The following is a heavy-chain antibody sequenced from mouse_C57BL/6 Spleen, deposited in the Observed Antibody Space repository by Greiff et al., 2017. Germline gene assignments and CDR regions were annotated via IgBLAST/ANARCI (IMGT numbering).Heavy chain of an antibody. V-gene: IGHV1-82*01. CDR1: GYAFSSSW. Sequence: QVQLQQSGPELVKPGASVKISCKASGYAFSSSWMNWVKQRPGKGLEWIGRIYPGDGDTNYNGKFKGKATLTADKSSSTAYMQLSSLTSEDSAVYFCAGTGYDYGEDYWGQGTTLTVSS. CDR3: AGTGYDYGEDY. D-gene: IGHD2-4*01. J-gene: IGHJ2*01. CDR2: IYPGDGDT.